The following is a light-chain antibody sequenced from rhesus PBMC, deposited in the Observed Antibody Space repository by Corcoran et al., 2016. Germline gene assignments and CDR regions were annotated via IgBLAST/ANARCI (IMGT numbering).Light chain of an antibody. Sequence: DIQMTQSPSSLSASVGDRVTITCRASQGMTNHFSWYQQKPGRAPKLLIYDASTLQSGVPLRFSGIGSGTDFTLTIRSLQPEDFATYYCLQYDSDPRAFGQGTKVEIK. CDR3: LQYDSDPRA. V-gene: IGKV1-43*02. J-gene: IGKJ1*01. CDR1: QGMTNH. CDR2: DAS.